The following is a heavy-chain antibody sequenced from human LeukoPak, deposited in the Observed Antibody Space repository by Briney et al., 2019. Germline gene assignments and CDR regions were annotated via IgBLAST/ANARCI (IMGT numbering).Heavy chain of an antibody. D-gene: IGHD3-3*01. Sequence: ASVKVSCKASGYTLTGYYMHWVRQAPGQGLEWMGWINPNSGGTNYAQKFQGRVTMTRDMSTSTVYMELSSLRSEDTAVYYCATFITIFGVVSLDYWGQGTLVTVSS. CDR2: INPNSGGT. CDR3: ATFITIFGVVSLDY. J-gene: IGHJ4*02. CDR1: GYTLTGYY. V-gene: IGHV1-2*02.